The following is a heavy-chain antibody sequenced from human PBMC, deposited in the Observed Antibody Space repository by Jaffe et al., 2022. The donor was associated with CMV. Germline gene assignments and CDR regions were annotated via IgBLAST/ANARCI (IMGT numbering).Heavy chain of an antibody. D-gene: IGHD4-17*01. J-gene: IGHJ6*03. Sequence: QVQLQESGPGLVQPSATLSLTCFISDGSMINYHWSWIRQSPGKGLEWLGYVYFSGSTKYNPSFQSRLSISIDTSNNQFSLKLNSVSAADTAVYYCARGRIPYGDSVPGYMDVWGKGTTVTVSS. CDR2: VYFSGST. CDR3: ARGRIPYGDSVPGYMDV. V-gene: IGHV4-59*01. CDR1: DGSMINYH.